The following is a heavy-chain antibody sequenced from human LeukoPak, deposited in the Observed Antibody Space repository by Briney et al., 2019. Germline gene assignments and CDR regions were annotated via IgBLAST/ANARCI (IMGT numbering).Heavy chain of an antibody. CDR3: ARGGFKDGMDV. CDR2: INSDGSST. J-gene: IGHJ6*02. Sequence: PGGSLRLSCAASGFTFSSYGMPWVRQAPGKGLVWVSRINSDGSSTSYADSVKGRFTISRDNAKNTLYLQMNSLRAEDTAVYYCARGGFKDGMDVWGQGTTVTVSS. V-gene: IGHV3-74*01. CDR1: GFTFSSYG.